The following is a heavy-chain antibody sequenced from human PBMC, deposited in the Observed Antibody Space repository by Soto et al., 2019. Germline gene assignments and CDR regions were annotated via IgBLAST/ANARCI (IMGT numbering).Heavy chain of an antibody. Sequence: ASVKASCKASGYTFTSYYMHWVRQAPGQGLEWMGIINPRDGSTSYAQKFQGRVTMTRDTSTSTVYMELSSLRSEDTAGYYCASDQGTMFLGTYCYYYDRIDFWGQGTTVTVSS. V-gene: IGHV1-46*01. CDR1: GYTFTSYY. CDR3: ASDQGTMFLGTYCYYYDRIDF. D-gene: IGHD3-10*02. CDR2: INPRDGST. J-gene: IGHJ6*02.